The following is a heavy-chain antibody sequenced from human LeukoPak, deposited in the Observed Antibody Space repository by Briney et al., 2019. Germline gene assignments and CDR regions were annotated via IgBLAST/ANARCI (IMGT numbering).Heavy chain of an antibody. CDR2: ISVSGGSE. V-gene: IGHV3-23*01. CDR1: RLTFNSNA. D-gene: IGHD3-22*01. Sequence: GGSLRLSCVVSRLTFNSNAMYWVRQAPGKGLEWVSGISVSGGSEYYADSVKGRFSVSRDNSTHTVYLQMNSLRAEDTAVYFCASHAHDYDSSGYFDSWGQGALVTVSS. J-gene: IGHJ4*02. CDR3: ASHAHDYDSSGYFDS.